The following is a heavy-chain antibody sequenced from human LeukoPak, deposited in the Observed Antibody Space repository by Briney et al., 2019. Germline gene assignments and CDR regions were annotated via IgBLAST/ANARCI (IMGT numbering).Heavy chain of an antibody. D-gene: IGHD6-19*01. Sequence: GRSLRLSCAASGFTFGSYGMHWVRQAPGKGLEWVAVVSYDGSNKYYADSVKGRFTISRDNSKNTPYLQMNSLRAEDTAVYYCASTLYSSGWYRYWGQGTLVTVSS. CDR1: GFTFGSYG. CDR3: ASTLYSSGWYRY. V-gene: IGHV3-30*03. J-gene: IGHJ4*02. CDR2: VSYDGSNK.